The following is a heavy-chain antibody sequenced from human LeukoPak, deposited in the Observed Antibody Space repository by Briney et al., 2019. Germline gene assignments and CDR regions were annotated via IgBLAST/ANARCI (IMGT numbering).Heavy chain of an antibody. CDR1: GYTFTSYD. D-gene: IGHD3-10*01. V-gene: IGHV1-8*01. CDR3: ARGRDMVRGVIISVSYYMDV. CDR2: MNPNSGNT. J-gene: IGHJ6*03. Sequence: RGSVKVSCKASGYTFTSYDINWVRQATGQGLEWMGWMNPNSGNTGYAQKFQGRVTMTRNTSISTAYMELGSLRSEDTAVYYCARGRDMVRGVIISVSYYMDVWGKGTTVTVSS.